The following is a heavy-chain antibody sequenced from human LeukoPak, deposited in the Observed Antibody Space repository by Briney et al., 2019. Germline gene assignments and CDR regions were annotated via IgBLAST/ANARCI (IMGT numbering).Heavy chain of an antibody. CDR2: IYYSGST. V-gene: IGHV4-39*07. CDR1: GGSISSSSYY. CDR3: ARDYGTYNWNVYYYYGMDV. Sequence: PSETLSLTCTVSGGSISSSSYYWGWIRQPPGKGLEWIGSIYYSGSTYYNPSLKSRVTISVDTSKNQFSLKLSSVTAADTAVYYCARDYGTYNWNVYYYYGMDVWGQGTTVTVSS. D-gene: IGHD1-1*01. J-gene: IGHJ6*02.